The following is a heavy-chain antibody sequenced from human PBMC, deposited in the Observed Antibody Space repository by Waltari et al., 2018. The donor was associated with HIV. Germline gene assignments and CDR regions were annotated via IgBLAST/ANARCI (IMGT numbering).Heavy chain of an antibody. CDR1: GGSISSSSYY. CDR2: IYYSGST. Sequence: QLQLQESGPGLVKPSETLSLTCTVSGGSISSSSYYWGWIRQPPGKGLEWIGGIYYSGSTYYNPSLKRRVTISVDTSKNQFSLKLSSVTAADTAVYYCARHDLSGGTLFVWGQGTLVTVSS. V-gene: IGHV4-39*01. J-gene: IGHJ4*02. CDR3: ARHDLSGGTLFV. D-gene: IGHD2-15*01.